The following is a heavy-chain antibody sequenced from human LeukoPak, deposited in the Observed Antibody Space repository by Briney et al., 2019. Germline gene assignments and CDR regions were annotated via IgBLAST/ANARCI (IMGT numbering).Heavy chain of an antibody. V-gene: IGHV3-23*01. J-gene: IGHJ3*02. Sequence: GGSLRLSCASSGFTFSSFAMSWVRQAPGKGLEWVSAISGSGGSTYYADSVKGRFTISRDSSKNTLYLQMNSLRAEDTAVYYCARDHGDAFDIWGQGTMVTVSS. CDR3: ARDHGDAFDI. CDR2: ISGSGGST. CDR1: GFTFSSFA.